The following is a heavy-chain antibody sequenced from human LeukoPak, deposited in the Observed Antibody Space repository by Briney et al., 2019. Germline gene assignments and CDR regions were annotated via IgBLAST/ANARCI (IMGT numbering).Heavy chain of an antibody. Sequence: PGGSLRLSCAASGFTFSSYWMTWVRQAPGKGLEWVANIKEDGSESYNVDSVKGRFTISRDNTKNSLYLQMNSLRAEDTAVYYCARFPRDPWRFDYWGQGTLVTVSS. CDR3: ARFPRDPWRFDY. D-gene: IGHD5-12*01. CDR1: GFTFSSYW. J-gene: IGHJ4*02. V-gene: IGHV3-7*03. CDR2: IKEDGSES.